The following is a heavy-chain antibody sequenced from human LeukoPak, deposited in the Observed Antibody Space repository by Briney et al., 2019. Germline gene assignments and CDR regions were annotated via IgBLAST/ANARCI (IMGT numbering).Heavy chain of an antibody. V-gene: IGHV3-49*04. CDR1: GLTFGDNA. CDR3: TTGSYHESSGYRFDY. D-gene: IGHD3-22*01. J-gene: IGHJ4*02. CDR2: IRNEGNGGTT. Sequence: GGSLRLSCTTSGLTFGDNAMSWVRQAPGKGLEWVGFIRNEGNGGTTEYAASVKGRFTISRDDSESITYLQMNSLRTEDTAVYYCTTGSYHESSGYRFDYWGQGTLVTVSS.